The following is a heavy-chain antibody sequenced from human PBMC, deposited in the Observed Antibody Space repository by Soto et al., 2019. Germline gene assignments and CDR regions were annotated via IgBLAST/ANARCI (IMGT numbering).Heavy chain of an antibody. Sequence: SVKVSCKASGGTFSSYAISWVRQAPGQGLEWMGGIIPIFGTANYAQKFQGRVTITADESTSTAYMELSSLRSEDTAVYYCAREIGMATITGYYGMDVWGQGTTVTVSS. CDR1: GGTFSSYA. CDR3: AREIGMATITGYYGMDV. V-gene: IGHV1-69*13. J-gene: IGHJ6*02. CDR2: IIPIFGTA. D-gene: IGHD5-12*01.